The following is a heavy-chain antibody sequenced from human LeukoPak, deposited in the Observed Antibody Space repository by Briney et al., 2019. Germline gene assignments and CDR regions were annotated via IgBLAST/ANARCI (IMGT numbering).Heavy chain of an antibody. CDR2: IYTSGST. Sequence: SETLSLTCTISGGSISSGSYYWSWIRQPAGKGLEWIGRIYTSGSTNYNPSLKSRVTISVDTSKNQFSLKLSSVTAADTAVYYCARVEYSSSPGAFDIWGQGTMVTVSS. CDR1: GGSISSGSYY. D-gene: IGHD6-6*01. V-gene: IGHV4-61*02. J-gene: IGHJ3*02. CDR3: ARVEYSSSPGAFDI.